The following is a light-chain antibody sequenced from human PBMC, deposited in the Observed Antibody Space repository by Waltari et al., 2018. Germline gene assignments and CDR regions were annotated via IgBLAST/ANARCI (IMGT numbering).Light chain of an antibody. CDR3: QQYDNYWT. CDR1: QSITNW. CDR2: KAS. J-gene: IGKJ1*01. V-gene: IGKV1-5*03. Sequence: DIQMTPSPSTLSASVGDRVTITCRASQSITNWLAWYQQKPGKAPNLLIYKASNLESGVPSRFSGSGSGTEFTLTISSLQPDDFATYYCQQYDNYWTFGQGTKVEIK.